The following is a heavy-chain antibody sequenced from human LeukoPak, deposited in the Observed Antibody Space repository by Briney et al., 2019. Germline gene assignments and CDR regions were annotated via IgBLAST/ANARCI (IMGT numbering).Heavy chain of an antibody. Sequence: PSETLSLTCAAYGGSFSGYYWSWIRQPPGKGLEWIGEINHSGSTNYNPSLKSRVTISVDTSKNQFSLKLSSVTAADTAVYYCARRLRYSSSWFNRASVGWFDPWGQGTLVTVSS. J-gene: IGHJ5*02. CDR3: ARRLRYSSSWFNRASVGWFDP. D-gene: IGHD6-13*01. CDR2: INHSGST. CDR1: GGSFSGYY. V-gene: IGHV4-34*01.